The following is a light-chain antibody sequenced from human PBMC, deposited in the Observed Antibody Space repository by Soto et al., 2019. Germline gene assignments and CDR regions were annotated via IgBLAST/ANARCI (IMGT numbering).Light chain of an antibody. CDR3: ATWDDSLNVGV. CDR1: SSNIGSNY. V-gene: IGLV1-47*01. J-gene: IGLJ3*02. CDR2: RND. Sequence: QSALTQSPSTSATPGQRVSISCSGSSSNIGSNYVYWYQQLPGAAPKLLIYRNDERPSGVPDRFSGSKSDTSASLAISGLRVEDEADYYCATWDDSLNVGVFGGGTKLTVL.